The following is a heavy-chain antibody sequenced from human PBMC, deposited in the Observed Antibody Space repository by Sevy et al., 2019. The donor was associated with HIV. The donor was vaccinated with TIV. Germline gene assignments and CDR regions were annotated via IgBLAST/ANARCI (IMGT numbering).Heavy chain of an antibody. CDR1: GFTFSSYS. J-gene: IGHJ4*02. CDR2: ISSRSNNI. CDR3: ATDQSREIHFWSSYPFDY. D-gene: IGHD3-3*02. V-gene: IGHV3-48*01. Sequence: GGCLRLSCAASGFTFSSYSMNWVRQAPGKGLEWVSYISSRSNNIYYADSVKGRFTISRDNAKNSLYLQMNSLRAEDTAVYYCATDQSREIHFWSSYPFDYWGQGTLVTVSS.